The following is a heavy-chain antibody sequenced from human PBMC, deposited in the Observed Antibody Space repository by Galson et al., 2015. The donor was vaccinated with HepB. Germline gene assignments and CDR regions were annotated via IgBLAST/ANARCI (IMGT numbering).Heavy chain of an antibody. CDR2: FRRKAYGYPQ. D-gene: IGHD6-13*01. Sequence: SLRLSCAASGFTFSGSAIHWVRQASGKGREWLGLFRRKAYGYPQYYVPSLKGRLTISRDDSKNMAYLHMKSLKTEDTAMYYCSRLGDLSGYSSRWGQGTLVTVSS. CDR3: SRLGDLSGYSSR. CDR1: GFTFSGSA. J-gene: IGHJ4*02. V-gene: IGHV3-73*01.